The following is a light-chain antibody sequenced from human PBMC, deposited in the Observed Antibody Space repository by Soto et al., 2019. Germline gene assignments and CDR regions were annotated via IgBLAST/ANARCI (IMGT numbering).Light chain of an antibody. CDR3: SSYTTISTWV. V-gene: IGLV2-14*01. CDR2: EVS. J-gene: IGLJ3*02. CDR1: SSDVGAYNH. Sequence: QSVLTQPASVSGSPGQSITISCTGTSSDVGAYNHVSWYQHHPGKAPKLMIYEVSDRPSGVSSRFSGSKSGNTASLTISGLQAEDEADYYCSSYTTISTWVFGGGTKLTVL.